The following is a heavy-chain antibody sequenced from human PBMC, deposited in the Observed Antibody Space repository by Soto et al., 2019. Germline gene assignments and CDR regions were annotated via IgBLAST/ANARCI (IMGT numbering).Heavy chain of an antibody. J-gene: IGHJ4*02. D-gene: IGHD3-10*01. V-gene: IGHV3-23*01. CDR2: ISGSGGST. CDR1: GFTFSSYA. Sequence: SLRLSCAASGFTFSSYAMSWVRQAPGKGLEWVSAISGSGGSTYYADSVKGRFTISRDNSKNTLYLQMNSLRAEDTAVYYCATIPFGRYYFDYWGQGTLVTVSS. CDR3: ATIPFGRYYFDY.